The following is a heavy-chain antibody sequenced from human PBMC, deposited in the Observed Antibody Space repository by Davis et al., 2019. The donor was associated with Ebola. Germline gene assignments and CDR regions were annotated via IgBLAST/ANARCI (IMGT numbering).Heavy chain of an antibody. CDR3: ARDPVYDFWSGYSHGGMDV. Sequence: GESLKISCAASGFTFSSYAMHWVRQAPGKGLEWVAVISYDGSNKYYADSVKGRFTISRDNSKNTLYLQMNSLRAEDTAVYYCARDPVYDFWSGYSHGGMDVWGQGTTVTVSS. D-gene: IGHD3-3*01. CDR1: GFTFSSYA. V-gene: IGHV3-30-3*01. CDR2: ISYDGSNK. J-gene: IGHJ6*02.